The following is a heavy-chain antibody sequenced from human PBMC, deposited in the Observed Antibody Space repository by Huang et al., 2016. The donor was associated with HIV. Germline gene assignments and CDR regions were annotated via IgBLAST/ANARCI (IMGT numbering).Heavy chain of an antibody. V-gene: IGHV3-49*05. J-gene: IGHJ4*02. CDR3: TSGGYGDYVYY. D-gene: IGHD4-17*01. CDR2: IRSKAYGGTT. CDR1: GFTFGDYA. Sequence: EVQLVESGGGLVKPGRSLRISCTASGFTFGDYAMSWLRQGAGKGLEWVGVIRSKAYGGTTEYAASVKGRVTISRDDSKSIAYLQMNSLKTEDTAVYFCTSGGYGDYVYYWGQGTLVTVSS.